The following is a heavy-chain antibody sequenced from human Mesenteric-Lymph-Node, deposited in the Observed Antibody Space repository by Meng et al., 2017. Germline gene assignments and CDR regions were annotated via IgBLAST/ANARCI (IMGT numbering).Heavy chain of an antibody. CDR1: GYNVRRLC. Sequence: QGQRVNIQVVLKIPCAPMKVSVEVSGYNVRRLCMNWGRHGPGQRPECMGCINAGNGNTKYSQKFQGRVTITMDTSASTAYMELSRLRSEDTAVYDCASQPPTQYYDILTGYYTGWFDPWGQGTLVTVSS. D-gene: IGHD3-9*01. CDR2: INAGNGNT. CDR3: ASQPPTQYYDILTGYYTGWFDP. J-gene: IGHJ5*02. V-gene: IGHV1-3*01.